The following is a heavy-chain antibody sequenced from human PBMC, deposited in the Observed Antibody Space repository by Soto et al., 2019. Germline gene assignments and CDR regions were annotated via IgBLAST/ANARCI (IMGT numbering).Heavy chain of an antibody. Sequence: QVQLVQSGAEVKKPGASVKVSCKASGYTFTSYGISWVRQAPGQGLEWMGWISAYNGNTNYAQKLQGRVTMTTDTSTSTAYMELRSLRSDDTAVYYCARAGREPRLSYYDFWSGPNWFDPWGQGTLVIVSS. J-gene: IGHJ5*02. V-gene: IGHV1-18*01. CDR2: ISAYNGNT. CDR1: GYTFTSYG. D-gene: IGHD3-3*01. CDR3: ARAGREPRLSYYDFWSGPNWFDP.